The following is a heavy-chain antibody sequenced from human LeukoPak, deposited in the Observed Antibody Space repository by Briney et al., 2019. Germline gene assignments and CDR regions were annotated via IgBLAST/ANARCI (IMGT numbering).Heavy chain of an antibody. CDR1: GFTFSSNY. D-gene: IGHD6-13*01. Sequence: GGSLRLSCAASGFTFSSNYMSWVRQAPGKGLEWVSVIYSGGSTYYADSVKGRFTISRDNSKNTLYLQMNSLRSEDTAVYYCARALSSSWYPDWFDPWGQGTLVTVSS. V-gene: IGHV3-53*05. J-gene: IGHJ5*02. CDR3: ARALSSSWYPDWFDP. CDR2: IYSGGST.